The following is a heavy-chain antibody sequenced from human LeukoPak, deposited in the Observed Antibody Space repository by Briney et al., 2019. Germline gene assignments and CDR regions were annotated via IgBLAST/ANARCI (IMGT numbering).Heavy chain of an antibody. CDR2: ISYDGSNK. V-gene: IGHV3-30*04. Sequence: HPGGSLRLSCAASGFTFSSYAMHWVRQALGKGLEWVAVISYDGSNKYYADSVKGRFTISRDNSKNTLYLQMNSLRAEDTAVYYCARDPPRYSYGSGNPVAGIFDYWGQGTLVTVSS. CDR3: ARDPPRYSYGSGNPVAGIFDY. J-gene: IGHJ4*02. D-gene: IGHD5-18*01. CDR1: GFTFSSYA.